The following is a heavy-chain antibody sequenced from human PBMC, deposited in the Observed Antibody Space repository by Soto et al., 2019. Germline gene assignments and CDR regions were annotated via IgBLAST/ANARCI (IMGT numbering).Heavy chain of an antibody. CDR1: GFTFSSYW. V-gene: IGHV3-7*01. D-gene: IGHD3-10*01. J-gene: IGHJ4*02. Sequence: GGSLRLSCAASGFTFSSYWMSWVRQAPGKGLEWVANIKQDGSEKYYVDSVKGRFSISRDNAKNSLYLQMNSLRAEDTYVYYCARADYYGSRSLYYFDYWGQGTLVTVSS. CDR2: IKQDGSEK. CDR3: ARADYYGSRSLYYFDY.